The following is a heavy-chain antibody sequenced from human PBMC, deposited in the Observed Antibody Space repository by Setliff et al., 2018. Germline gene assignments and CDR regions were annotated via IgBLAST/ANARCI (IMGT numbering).Heavy chain of an antibody. CDR2: IKSKTDGGTT. CDR1: GFTFSNAW. CDR3: TTAPLAAASTC. J-gene: IGHJ4*02. D-gene: IGHD6-13*01. V-gene: IGHV3-15*01. Sequence: GGSLRLSCAASGFTFSNAWMSWVRQAPGKGLEWVGRIKSKTDGGTTDYAAPVKGRFTISRDNSKNTLYLQMNSLKTEDTAVYYCTTAPLAAASTCWGQGTLVTVSS.